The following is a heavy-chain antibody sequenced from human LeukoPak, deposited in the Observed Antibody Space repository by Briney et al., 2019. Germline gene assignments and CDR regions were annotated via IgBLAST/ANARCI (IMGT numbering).Heavy chain of an antibody. J-gene: IGHJ4*02. CDR2: TYYRSKWYH. V-gene: IGHV6-1*01. CDR1: GESVSSNTAG. D-gene: IGHD2/OR15-2a*01. CDR3: ARGGVIVTSVIDY. Sequence: SQTLSLTCAISGESVSSNTAGWNWIRQSPSRGLEWLGRTYYRSKWYHDYAEFVESRITITPDTSKNQFSLQLNSVTPEDTAVYYCARGGVIVTSVIDYWGQGTLVTVSS.